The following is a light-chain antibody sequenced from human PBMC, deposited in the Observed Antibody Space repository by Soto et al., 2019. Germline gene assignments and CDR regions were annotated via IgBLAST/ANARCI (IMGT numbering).Light chain of an antibody. V-gene: IGKV1-13*02. Sequence: AVQLTQSPSTLSASVGERVTITCRASQGLSNAVAWYQQRPGKAPKFLIHRTSSVKCGVPSRFTGGGSGQDFTLTISSLQPEDVSTYCCQHFDGYPLTFGQGTKVEIK. CDR2: RTS. J-gene: IGKJ1*01. CDR3: QHFDGYPLT. CDR1: QGLSNA.